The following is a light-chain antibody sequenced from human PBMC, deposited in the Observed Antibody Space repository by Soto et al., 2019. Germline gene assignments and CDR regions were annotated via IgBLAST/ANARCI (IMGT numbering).Light chain of an antibody. CDR1: QGISSY. Sequence: ALRMTQSPSSFSASTGDRVTITCRASQGISSYLAWYQQKPGKAPKLLIYAASTLQSGVPSRFSGSGSGTDFTLTISCLQSEDFATYYCQQYYSYPGTFGQGTKVDIK. CDR3: QQYYSYPGT. J-gene: IGKJ1*01. V-gene: IGKV1-8*01. CDR2: AAS.